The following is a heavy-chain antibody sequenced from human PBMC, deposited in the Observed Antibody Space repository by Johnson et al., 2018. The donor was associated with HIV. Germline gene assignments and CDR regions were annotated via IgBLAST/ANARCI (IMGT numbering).Heavy chain of an antibody. CDR3: ARDGVLGGGSVFDI. CDR1: GFTFSSYA. Sequence: VQLVESGGGVVQPGRSLRLSCAASGFTFSSYAMHWVRQAPGKGLEWVALISYDGSHKYYADSVKGRFTISRDNSKNTLYLQINSLRAEDTAVYYCARDGVLGGGSVFDIWGQGTMVTVSS. J-gene: IGHJ3*02. V-gene: IGHV3-30*04. CDR2: ISYDGSHK. D-gene: IGHD3-3*01.